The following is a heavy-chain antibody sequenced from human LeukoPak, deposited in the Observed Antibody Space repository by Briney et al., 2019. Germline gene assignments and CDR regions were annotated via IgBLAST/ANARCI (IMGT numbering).Heavy chain of an antibody. D-gene: IGHD2-2*01. CDR1: GYTFTGYY. CDR2: INPNSGGT. Sequence: ASVKVSCKASGYTFTGYYMHWVRQAPGQGLEWMGWINPNSGGTNYAQKFQGRVTMTRDTSISTAYMELSRLRSGDTAVYYCARCSSTSCYYLANNWFDPWGQGTLVTVSS. V-gene: IGHV1-2*02. J-gene: IGHJ5*02. CDR3: ARCSSTSCYYLANNWFDP.